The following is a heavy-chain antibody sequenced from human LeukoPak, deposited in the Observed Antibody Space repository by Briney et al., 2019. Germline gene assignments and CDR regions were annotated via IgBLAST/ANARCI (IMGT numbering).Heavy chain of an antibody. J-gene: IGHJ6*04. V-gene: IGHV4-61*01. CDR1: GGSVSSGSYY. D-gene: IGHD3-10*01. CDR2: IYYSGST. CDR3: ARGVRGVIIGGGYYYYYGMDV. Sequence: SETLSLTCTVSGGSVSSGSYYCSWIRQPPGKGLEWIGYIYYSGSTNYNPSLKSRVTISVDTSKNQFSLKLSSVTAADTAVYYCARGVRGVIIGGGYYYYYGMDVWGKGTTVTVSS.